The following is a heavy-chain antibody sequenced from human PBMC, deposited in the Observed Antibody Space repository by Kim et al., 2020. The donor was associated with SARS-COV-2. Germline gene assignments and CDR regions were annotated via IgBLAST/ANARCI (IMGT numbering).Heavy chain of an antibody. J-gene: IGHJ1*01. CDR3: ARHRGNYEWPEKIQD. CDR1: GSSISSTYYS. D-gene: IGHD3-16*01. V-gene: IGHV4-39*01. Sequence: SETLSLTCSVSGSSISSTYYSWGWVRQPPGRGLQWIGSVYSTGKSFYKSSLKSRVTISVDTSKNQFYLRLNSVTAADTADYYSARHRGNYEWPEKIQDWG. CDR2: VYSTGKS.